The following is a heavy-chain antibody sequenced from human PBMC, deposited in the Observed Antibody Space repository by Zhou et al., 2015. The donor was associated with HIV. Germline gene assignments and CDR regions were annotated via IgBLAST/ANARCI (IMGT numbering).Heavy chain of an antibody. Sequence: QVQVVQSGAEVRKPGASVKVSCRASGYTFTDYYMHWVRQAPGQGLEWMAMVKPGVNGARHATQKLQGRVTLTWDSSMRTVYMELSSLASEDTAVYYCARGPLGLLRGSWGFMDVWGKGTVLTVSS. V-gene: IGHV1-46*04. CDR2: VKPGVNGA. CDR3: ARGPLGLLRGSWGFMDV. D-gene: IGHD3-10*01. CDR1: GYTFTDYY. J-gene: IGHJ6*03.